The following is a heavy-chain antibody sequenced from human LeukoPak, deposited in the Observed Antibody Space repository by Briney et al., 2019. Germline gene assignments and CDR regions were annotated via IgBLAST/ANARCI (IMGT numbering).Heavy chain of an antibody. D-gene: IGHD2-2*01. Sequence: GGSLRLSCAASGFTFSSYSMNWVRQAPGKGLEWFSSISSSSSYIYYADSVKGRFTISRDNAKNSLYLQMNSLRAEDTAVYYCARDPGEYQLLPFDYWGQGTLVTVSS. CDR2: ISSSSSYI. CDR1: GFTFSSYS. CDR3: ARDPGEYQLLPFDY. V-gene: IGHV3-21*01. J-gene: IGHJ4*02.